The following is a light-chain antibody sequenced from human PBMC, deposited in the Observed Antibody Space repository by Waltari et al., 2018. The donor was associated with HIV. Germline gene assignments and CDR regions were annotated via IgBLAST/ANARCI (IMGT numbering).Light chain of an antibody. CDR3: CSYAGSYTYV. Sequence: QSALTQPRSVSGSPGQSVTLSCTGTSSDVGGYNYVSWYQQHPGKAPKVRIYDVSKRPEGGHDRLSGCKSGNTASLTISGLQAEDEAEYYCCSYAGSYTYVFGTGTKVTVL. CDR1: SSDVGGYNY. V-gene: IGLV2-11*01. J-gene: IGLJ1*01. CDR2: DVS.